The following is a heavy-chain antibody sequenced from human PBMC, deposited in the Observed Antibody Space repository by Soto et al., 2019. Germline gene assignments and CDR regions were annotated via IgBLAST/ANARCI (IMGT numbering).Heavy chain of an antibody. Sequence: GESLKISCRGSGFTFTNYWIAWVRQMPGKGLEWMGIIYPGDSETSYSPSFQGQVIISADKSINTAYLQWSSLKASDTAMYYCARSGDYGDFEGAYYYYGMDVWGQGTTVTVSS. J-gene: IGHJ6*02. D-gene: IGHD4-17*01. V-gene: IGHV5-51*01. CDR1: GFTFTNYW. CDR2: IYPGDSET. CDR3: ARSGDYGDFEGAYYYYGMDV.